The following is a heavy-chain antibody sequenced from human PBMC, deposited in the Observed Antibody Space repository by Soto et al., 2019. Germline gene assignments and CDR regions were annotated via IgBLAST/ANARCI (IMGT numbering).Heavy chain of an antibody. V-gene: IGHV4-61*01. J-gene: IGHJ5*02. CDR1: GGSVSSGSYY. CDR2: IYYSGST. CDR3: ARDEGYSYGYPNWFDP. Sequence: SETLSLTCTVSGGSVSSGSYYWSWIRQPPGKGLEWIGYIYYSGSTNYNPSLKSRVTISVDTSKNQFSLKLSSVTAADTAVYSCARDEGYSYGYPNWFDPWGQGTLVTVSS. D-gene: IGHD5-18*01.